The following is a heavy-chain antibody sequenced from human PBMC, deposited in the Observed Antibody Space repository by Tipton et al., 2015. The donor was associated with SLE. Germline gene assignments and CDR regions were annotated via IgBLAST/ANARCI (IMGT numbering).Heavy chain of an antibody. CDR1: GGSISSYY. CDR2: IYYSGST. CDR3: ATGREPRGYSYGLGHYFDY. Sequence: TLSLTCTVSGGSISSYYWSWIRQPPGKGLEWIGYIYYSGSTNYNPPLQSRVTISVDTSKNQFSLKLSSVTAADTAVYYCATGREPRGYSYGLGHYFDYWGQGTLVTVSS. V-gene: IGHV4-59*12. J-gene: IGHJ4*02. D-gene: IGHD5-18*01.